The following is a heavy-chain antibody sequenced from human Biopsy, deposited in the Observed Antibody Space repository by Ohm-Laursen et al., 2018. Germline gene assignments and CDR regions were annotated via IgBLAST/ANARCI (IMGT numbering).Heavy chain of an antibody. D-gene: IGHD1-1*01. J-gene: IGHJ4*02. Sequence: PSDTLSLTCTVSGDSISSGGNYWSWIRQFPGKGLEWIAYIYHTGSTYYNPSLKSRLSIAIDTSKNQFSVSLRSVTAADTAVYYCAADINVWNVNYWGQGTQVTVSS. CDR2: IYHTGST. V-gene: IGHV4-31*03. CDR3: AADINVWNVNY. CDR1: GDSISSGGNY.